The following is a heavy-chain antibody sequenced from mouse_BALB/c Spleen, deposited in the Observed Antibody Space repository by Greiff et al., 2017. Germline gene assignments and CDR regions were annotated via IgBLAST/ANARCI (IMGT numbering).Heavy chain of an antibody. CDR3: ARTDYDTYFDD. V-gene: IGHV1-18*01. J-gene: IGHJ2*01. D-gene: IGHD2-4*01. CDR1: GYTFTDYN. CDR2: INPNNGGT. Sequence: VQLQQSGPELVKPGASVKIPCKASGYTFTDYNMDWVKQSHGKSLEWIGHINPNNGGTIYNQKFKGKATLTVDESSTTAYMDLRSLTSEDTAVYYCARTDYDTYFDDWGQGTTLTVSS.